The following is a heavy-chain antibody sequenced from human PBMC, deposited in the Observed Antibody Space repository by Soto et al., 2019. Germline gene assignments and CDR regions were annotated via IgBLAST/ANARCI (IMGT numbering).Heavy chain of an antibody. J-gene: IGHJ5*02. D-gene: IGHD6-13*01. CDR1: GFTFSSYW. CDR3: ARVLTGSWNWFET. V-gene: IGHV3-74*01. Sequence: EVQLVESGGGLVQPGESLRLSCAASGFTFSSYWMHWVRQAPGKGLVWVSRINSDGSRTNYADSVKGRFTVSRDNAKNTQYLQMNSLRDEDTAVYYCARVLTGSWNWFETWGQGTLVTVSS. CDR2: INSDGSRT.